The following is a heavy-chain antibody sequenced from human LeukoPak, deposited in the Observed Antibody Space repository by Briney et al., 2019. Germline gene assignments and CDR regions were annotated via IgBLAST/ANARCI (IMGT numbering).Heavy chain of an antibody. Sequence: GGSLRLSCAASGFTFSDYYMSWIRQAPGKGLEWVSYISSSGSTIYYADSVKGRFTISRDNAKNSLYLQMTSLRVDDTAVYYCARDVGAGWFDHWGQGTLVTVSS. J-gene: IGHJ5*02. V-gene: IGHV3-11*04. CDR2: ISSSGSTI. CDR3: ARDVGAGWFDH. D-gene: IGHD6-13*01. CDR1: GFTFSDYY.